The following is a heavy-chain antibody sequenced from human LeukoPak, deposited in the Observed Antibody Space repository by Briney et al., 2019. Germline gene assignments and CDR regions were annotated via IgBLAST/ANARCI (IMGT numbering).Heavy chain of an antibody. V-gene: IGHV4-30-2*01. CDR1: GGSISGGAYS. CDR3: ARVASGSYYFDY. D-gene: IGHD1-26*01. Sequence: SETLSLTCTVSGGSISGGAYSAYSWSWIRLPPGKGLEWIGYIYQSGSTYNPSLKSRVTISVDRSKNQFSLSLSSVTAADTAVYYCARVASGSYYFDYWGQGTLVTVSS. J-gene: IGHJ4*02. CDR2: IYQSGST.